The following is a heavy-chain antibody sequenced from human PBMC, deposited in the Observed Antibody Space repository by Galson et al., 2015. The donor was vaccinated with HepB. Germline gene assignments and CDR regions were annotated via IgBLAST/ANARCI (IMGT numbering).Heavy chain of an antibody. CDR2: TYYRSKWYN. CDR1: GDSVSSNSAA. CDR3: ARDSVAVAGRLGWFDP. V-gene: IGHV6-1*01. D-gene: IGHD6-19*01. Sequence: CAISGDSVSSNSAAWNWIRQSPSRGLEWLGRTYYRSKWYNDYAVSVKSRITINPDTSKNQFSLQLNSVTPEDTAVYYCARDSVAVAGRLGWFDPWGQGTLVTVSS. J-gene: IGHJ5*02.